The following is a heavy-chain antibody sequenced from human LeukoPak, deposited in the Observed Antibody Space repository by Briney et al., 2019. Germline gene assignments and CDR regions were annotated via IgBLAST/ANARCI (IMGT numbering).Heavy chain of an antibody. CDR2: IIPIFGTA. D-gene: IGHD2-8*01. Sequence: SVKVSCKASGYTFTSYGISWVRQAPGQGLEWMGGIIPIFGTANYAQKFQGRVTITTDESTSTAYMELSSLRSEDTAVYYCARDSWGVSAFDIWGQGTMVTVSS. CDR3: ARDSWGVSAFDI. V-gene: IGHV1-69*05. J-gene: IGHJ3*02. CDR1: GYTFTSYG.